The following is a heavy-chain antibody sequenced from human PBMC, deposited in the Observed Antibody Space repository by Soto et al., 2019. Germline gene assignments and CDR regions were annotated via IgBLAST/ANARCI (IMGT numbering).Heavy chain of an antibody. CDR2: ISYDGSNK. Sequence: GGSLRLSXAASGFTFSSYAMHWVRQAPGKGLEWVAVISYDGSNKYYADSVKGRFTISRDNSKNTLYLQMNSLRAEDTAVYYCAKEATVVTLDYWGQGTLVTVSS. V-gene: IGHV3-30-3*01. J-gene: IGHJ4*02. D-gene: IGHD4-17*01. CDR3: AKEATVVTLDY. CDR1: GFTFSSYA.